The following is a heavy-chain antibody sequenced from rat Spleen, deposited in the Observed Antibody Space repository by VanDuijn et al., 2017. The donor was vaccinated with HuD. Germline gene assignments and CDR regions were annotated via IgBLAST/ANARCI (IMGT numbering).Heavy chain of an antibody. CDR2: IIYDGSST. CDR3: ARQIPIPIFDY. D-gene: IGHD2-6*01. Sequence: EVQLVESNGGLVQPGRSLKLSCAASGFTFSDYAMAWVRQAPKKGLEWVATIIYDGSSTYYRDSVKGRFTISRDNAKSTLYLQMDSLRSEDTATYYCARQIPIPIFDYWGQGVMVTVSS. CDR1: GFTFSDYA. V-gene: IGHV5-17*01. J-gene: IGHJ2*01.